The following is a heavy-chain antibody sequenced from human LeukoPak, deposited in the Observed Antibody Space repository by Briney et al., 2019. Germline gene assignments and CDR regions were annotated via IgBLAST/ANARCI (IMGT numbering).Heavy chain of an antibody. D-gene: IGHD4-17*01. CDR3: TGIDYGDPYYFDY. J-gene: IGHJ4*02. V-gene: IGHV3-15*01. Sequence: GGSLRLSCAASGFTFSNAWMSWVRQAPGKGLEWVGRIKSETDGGTTDYAAPVKGRFTISRDDSKNTLYLQMNSLNTEDTAVYYCTGIDYGDPYYFDYWGQGTLVTVSS. CDR1: GFTFSNAW. CDR2: IKSETDGGTT.